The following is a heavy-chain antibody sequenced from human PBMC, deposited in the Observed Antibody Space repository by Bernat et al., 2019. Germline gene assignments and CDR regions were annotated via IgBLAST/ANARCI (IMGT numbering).Heavy chain of an antibody. D-gene: IGHD3-22*01. CDR2: IWYDGSNK. CDR1: GFTFSSYG. CDR3: GREDSSCYFHWFEP. Sequence: QVQLVESGGGVVQPGRSLRLSCAASGFTFSSYGMHWVRQAPGKGLEWVAVIWYDGSNKYYADSVKGRFTISRDNSKNTLYLQMNSLRAEDTAVYYCGREDSSCYFHWFEPWGQGTLGPVSS. J-gene: IGHJ5*02. V-gene: IGHV3-33*01.